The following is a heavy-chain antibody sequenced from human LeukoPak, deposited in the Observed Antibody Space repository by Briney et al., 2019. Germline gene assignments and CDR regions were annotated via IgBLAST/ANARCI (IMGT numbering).Heavy chain of an antibody. V-gene: IGHV3-30*02. CDR3: AKGPRAYSSSPTYYFDY. J-gene: IGHJ4*02. CDR1: GSPSSSFA. D-gene: IGHD6-6*01. Sequence: GGPLRLSCAASGSPSSSFAMHWVRQAPGKGREGVAFIRYDGSNKYYADSVKGRFTISRDNSKNTLCLQMNSLRAEDTAVYYCAKGPRAYSSSPTYYFDYWGQGTLVTVSS. CDR2: IRYDGSNK.